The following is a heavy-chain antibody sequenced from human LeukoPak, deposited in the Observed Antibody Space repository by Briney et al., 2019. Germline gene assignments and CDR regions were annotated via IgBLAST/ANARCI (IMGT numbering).Heavy chain of an antibody. CDR2: ISDSGGGT. J-gene: IGHJ4*02. CDR1: GFTFSSYA. CDR3: AKEGPRRGTDYLNFDY. V-gene: IGHV3-23*01. D-gene: IGHD1-7*01. Sequence: PGGSLRLSCEGSGFTFSSYAMTWVRQVPGKGLEWVSTISDSGGGTYYADSVKGRFTISRDNSKNTLYLQMSSPRAEDTAIYYCAKEGPRRGTDYLNFDYWGQGTLVTVSS.